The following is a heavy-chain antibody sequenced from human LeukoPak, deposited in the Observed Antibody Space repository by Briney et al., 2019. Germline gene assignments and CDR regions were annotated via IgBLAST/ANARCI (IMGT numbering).Heavy chain of an antibody. Sequence: GASVKVSCKASGGTFSSYAISWVRQAPGQGLEWMGGIIPIFGTANYAQKFQGRVTITADEPTSTAYMELSSLRSEDTAVYYCARALPVVADYYCYGMDVWGQGTTVTVSS. CDR2: IIPIFGTA. CDR1: GGTFSSYA. CDR3: ARALPVVADYYCYGMDV. J-gene: IGHJ6*02. D-gene: IGHD3-22*01. V-gene: IGHV1-69*13.